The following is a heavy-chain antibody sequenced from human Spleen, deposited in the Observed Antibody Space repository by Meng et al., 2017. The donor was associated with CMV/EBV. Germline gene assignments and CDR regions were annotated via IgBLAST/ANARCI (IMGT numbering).Heavy chain of an antibody. D-gene: IGHD6-13*01. Sequence: GGSLRLSCAASGFTFSSSEMNWVRQAPGKGLEWVSYISSSGNTIYYVDSVKGRFTISRDNAKDSLYLQMSTLRADDTAVYYCAGEGAAAAYYYGMDVWGQGTTVTVSS. J-gene: IGHJ6*02. V-gene: IGHV3-48*03. CDR1: GFTFSSSE. CDR3: AGEGAAAAYYYGMDV. CDR2: ISSSGNTI.